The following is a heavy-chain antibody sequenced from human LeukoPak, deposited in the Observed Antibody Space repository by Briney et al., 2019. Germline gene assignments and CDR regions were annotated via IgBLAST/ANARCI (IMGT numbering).Heavy chain of an antibody. D-gene: IGHD1-7*01. CDR3: ARGTEEPLSGTTEYSSYSSMYV. CDR1: VGTFTSYV. V-gene: IGHV1-69*05. CDR2: SIPIFGTA. J-gene: IGHJ6*03. Sequence: GCSVRVSCTGSVGTFTSYVISGGRQGPGQGGERGGGSIPIFGTANYAQNFQGRVTITTDESTSTAYMELSSLRSEHTAVYYCARGTEEPLSGTTEYSSYSSMYVWGKGTTVTVSS.